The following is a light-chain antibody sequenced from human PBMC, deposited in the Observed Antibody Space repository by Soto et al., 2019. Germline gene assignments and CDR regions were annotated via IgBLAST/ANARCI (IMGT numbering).Light chain of an antibody. J-gene: IGKJ4*01. CDR2: DAS. CDR1: QSVDSNY. V-gene: IGKV3-20*01. Sequence: ESVLAQCPDTLSLSPGERATLSCRASQSVDSNYLAWYQQKPGQAPRVVIYDASIRATGIPDRFSGSASATDFTLTISRLEPDDSAVYYCQQSDSSPLTFGGGTKV. CDR3: QQSDSSPLT.